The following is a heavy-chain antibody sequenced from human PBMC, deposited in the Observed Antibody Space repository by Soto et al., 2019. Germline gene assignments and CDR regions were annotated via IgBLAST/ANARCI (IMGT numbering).Heavy chain of an antibody. CDR3: ARVGSSSGWFDP. CDR2: IYYSGST. Sequence: SETLSLTCTVSNGSVSSFSYYWSWIRQPPGKGLEWIGYIYYSGSTNYNSSLKSRVTISVDTSKNQFYLNLSSVTAADTAVYYCARVGSSSGWFDPWGQATLVTVSS. D-gene: IGHD6-6*01. CDR1: NGSVSSFSYY. V-gene: IGHV4-61*01. J-gene: IGHJ5*02.